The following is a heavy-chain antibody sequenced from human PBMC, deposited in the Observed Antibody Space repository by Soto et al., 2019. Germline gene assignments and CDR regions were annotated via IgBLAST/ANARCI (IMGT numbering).Heavy chain of an antibody. CDR3: AKGQAAYGSGSYYNQAVLSY. D-gene: IGHD3-10*01. CDR2: ISGSGGST. V-gene: IGHV3-23*01. Sequence: GGSLRLSCAASGFTFSSYAMSWVRQAPGKGLEWVSAISGSGGSTYYADSVKGRFTISRDNSKNTLYLQMNSLRAEDTAVYYCAKGQAAYGSGSYYNQAVLSYWGQGTLVTVSS. J-gene: IGHJ4*02. CDR1: GFTFSSYA.